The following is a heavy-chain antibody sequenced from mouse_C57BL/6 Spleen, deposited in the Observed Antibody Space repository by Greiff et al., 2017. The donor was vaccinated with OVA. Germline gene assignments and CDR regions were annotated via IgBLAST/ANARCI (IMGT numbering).Heavy chain of an antibody. Sequence: QVQLKQSGPELVKPGASVKISCKASGYSFTSYYIHWVKQRPGQGLEWIGWIYPGSGNTKYNEKFKGKATLTADTSSSTAYMQLSSLTSEDSAVYYCARVESSGLSWFAYWGQGTLVTVSA. D-gene: IGHD3-2*02. CDR3: ARVESSGLSWFAY. CDR2: IYPGSGNT. J-gene: IGHJ3*01. V-gene: IGHV1-66*01. CDR1: GYSFTSYY.